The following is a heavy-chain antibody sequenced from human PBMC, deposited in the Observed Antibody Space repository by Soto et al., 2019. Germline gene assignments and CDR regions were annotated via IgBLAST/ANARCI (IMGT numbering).Heavy chain of an antibody. Sequence: PGGSLRLSYAASGFTFSSYGMHWVRQAPGKGLEWVAVISYDGSNKYYADSVKGRFTISRDNSKNTLYLQMNSLRAEDTAVYYCAKVCYDSSGYYYGNYYGMDVWGQGTTVTVSS. CDR2: ISYDGSNK. V-gene: IGHV3-30*18. J-gene: IGHJ6*02. CDR3: AKVCYDSSGYYYGNYYGMDV. D-gene: IGHD3-22*01. CDR1: GFTFSSYG.